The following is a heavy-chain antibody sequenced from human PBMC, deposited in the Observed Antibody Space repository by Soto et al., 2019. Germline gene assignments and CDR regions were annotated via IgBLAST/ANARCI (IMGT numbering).Heavy chain of an antibody. CDR1: GFTFSSYS. J-gene: IGHJ6*03. D-gene: IGHD2-2*01. Sequence: GGSLRLSCAASGFTFSSYSMNWVRQAPGKGLEWVSSISSSSSYIYYADSVKGRFTLSRDNAKNSLYLQMNSLRAEDTAVYYCARDHCSSTSCRYYYYMDVWGKGTTVTVSS. CDR3: ARDHCSSTSCRYYYYMDV. V-gene: IGHV3-21*01. CDR2: ISSSSSYI.